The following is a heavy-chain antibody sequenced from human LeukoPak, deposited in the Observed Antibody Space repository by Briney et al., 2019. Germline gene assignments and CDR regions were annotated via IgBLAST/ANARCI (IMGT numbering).Heavy chain of an antibody. CDR1: GGSFSGYY. Sequence: SETLSLTCAVYGGSFSGYYWSWIRQPPGKGREWIGEINHSGSTNYNPSLKSRVTISVDTSKNQFSLKLSSVTAADTAVYYCARRHGTYYYGSGSFDYWGQGTLVTVSS. V-gene: IGHV4-34*01. CDR3: ARRHGTYYYGSGSFDY. J-gene: IGHJ4*02. CDR2: INHSGST. D-gene: IGHD3-10*01.